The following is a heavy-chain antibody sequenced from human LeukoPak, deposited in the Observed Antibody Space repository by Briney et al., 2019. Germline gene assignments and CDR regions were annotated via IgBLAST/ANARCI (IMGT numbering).Heavy chain of an antibody. CDR3: ARDPRGYNWFDP. CDR2: IYTRGST. J-gene: IGHJ5*02. Sequence: PSEPLSLTCTVSGGSISSYYWSLIRQPAGRGLEGIGRIYTRGSTNYTPSLKSRVTMSVDTSKNQFSLKLSSVTAADTAVYYCARDPRGYNWFDPWGQGTLVTVSS. V-gene: IGHV4-4*07. CDR1: GGSISSYY. D-gene: IGHD3-16*01.